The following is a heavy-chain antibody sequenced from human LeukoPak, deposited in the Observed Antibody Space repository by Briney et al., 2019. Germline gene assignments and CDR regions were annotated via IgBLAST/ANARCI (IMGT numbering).Heavy chain of an antibody. V-gene: IGHV3-30*19. J-gene: IGHJ4*02. Sequence: PGTSLRLSCVTSGLTFTNHGFHWLRQAAGKGLEWVAVISYDGSNKYYADSVKGRFTISRDNSKNTLYLQMNSLRAEDTAVYYCARGGKRAILRFLEWLPGHDYWGQGTLVTVSS. D-gene: IGHD3-3*01. CDR2: ISYDGSNK. CDR1: GLTFTNHG. CDR3: ARGGKRAILRFLEWLPGHDY.